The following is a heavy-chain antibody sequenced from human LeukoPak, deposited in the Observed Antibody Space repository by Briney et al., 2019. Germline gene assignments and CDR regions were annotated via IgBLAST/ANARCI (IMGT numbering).Heavy chain of an antibody. CDR3: ARHSVLAWFGEPGPYDAFDI. D-gene: IGHD3-10*01. Sequence: PSETLSLTCAVYGGSFSGYYWSWIRQPPGKGLEWIGEINHSGSTNYNPSLKSRVTISVDTSKNQFSLKLSSVTAADTAVYYCARHSVLAWFGEPGPYDAFDIWGQGTMVTVSS. V-gene: IGHV4-34*01. J-gene: IGHJ3*02. CDR2: INHSGST. CDR1: GGSFSGYY.